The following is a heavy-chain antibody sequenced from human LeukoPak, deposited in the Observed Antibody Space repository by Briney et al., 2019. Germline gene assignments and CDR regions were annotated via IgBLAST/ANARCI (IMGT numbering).Heavy chain of an antibody. CDR2: IRYDGSNK. Sequence: VGSLRLSCAASGFTFSSYAMHWVRQAPGKGLEWVAFIRYDGSNKYYADSVKGRFTISRDNSKNTLYLQMNSLRAEDTAVYYCAKVQSGSYAGPYYFDYWGQGTLVTVSS. V-gene: IGHV3-30*02. CDR3: AKVQSGSYAGPYYFDY. D-gene: IGHD1-26*01. CDR1: GFTFSSYA. J-gene: IGHJ4*02.